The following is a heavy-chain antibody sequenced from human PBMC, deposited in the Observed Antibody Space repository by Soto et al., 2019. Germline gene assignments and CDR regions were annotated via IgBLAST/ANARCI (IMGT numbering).Heavy chain of an antibody. CDR1: GFTFSNAW. D-gene: IGHD4-17*01. V-gene: IGHV3-15*01. Sequence: EVQLVESGGGLVKPGGSLRLSCAASGFTFSNAWMSWVRQAPGNGLELVGRIKSNTAGGPTDYAAPVQGRITTSRNNSKTTLYLQMNGLNTEDTAVYYCTTAATTVNTSDAFDIWVQGTMVTVSS. J-gene: IGHJ3*02. CDR2: IKSNTAGGPT. CDR3: TTAATTVNTSDAFDI.